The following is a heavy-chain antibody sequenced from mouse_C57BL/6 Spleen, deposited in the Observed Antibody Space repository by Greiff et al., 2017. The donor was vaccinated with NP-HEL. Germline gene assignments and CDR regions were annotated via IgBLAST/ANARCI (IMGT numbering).Heavy chain of an antibody. V-gene: IGHV1-15*01. CDR3: TRSKEDYYAMDY. D-gene: IGHD1-3*01. CDR2: IDPETGGT. Sequence: VQLQQSGAELVRPGASVTLSCKASGYTFTDYEMHWVKQTPVHGLEWIGAIDPETGGTAYNQKFKGKAILTADKSSSTAYMELRSVTSEDSAVYYCTRSKEDYYAMDYWGQGTSVTVSS. CDR1: GYTFTDYE. J-gene: IGHJ4*01.